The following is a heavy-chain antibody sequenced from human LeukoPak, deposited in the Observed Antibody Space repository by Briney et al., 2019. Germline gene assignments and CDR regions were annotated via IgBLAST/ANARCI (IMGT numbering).Heavy chain of an antibody. Sequence: ASVKVSCKASGYTFTSYDINWVRQATGQGLEWMGWMNPNSGNTGYAQKFQGRVTMTRNTSISTAYMELSSLRSGDTAVYYCARAIRLSAVAGGYWGQGTLVTVSS. CDR3: ARAIRLSAVAGGY. CDR1: GYTFTSYD. V-gene: IGHV1-8*01. D-gene: IGHD6-19*01. CDR2: MNPNSGNT. J-gene: IGHJ4*02.